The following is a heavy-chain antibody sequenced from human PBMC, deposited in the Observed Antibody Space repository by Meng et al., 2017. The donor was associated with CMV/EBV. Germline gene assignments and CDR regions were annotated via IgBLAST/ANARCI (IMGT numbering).Heavy chain of an antibody. J-gene: IGHJ4*02. CDR3: ASGNYDFWSGYYTGIDY. CDR1: ISSSSYY. V-gene: IGHV4-39*07. D-gene: IGHD3-3*01. CDR2: IYYSGST. Sequence: ISSSSYYWGWIRQPPGKGLEWIGSIYYSGSTYYNPSLKSRVTISVDTSKNQFSLKLSSVTAADTAVYYCASGNYDFWSGYYTGIDYWGQGALVTVSS.